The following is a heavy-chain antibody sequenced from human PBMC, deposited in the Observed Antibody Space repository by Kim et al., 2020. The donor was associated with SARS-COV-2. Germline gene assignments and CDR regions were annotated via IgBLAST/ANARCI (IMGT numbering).Heavy chain of an antibody. CDR2: INPSGGST. Sequence: ASVKVSCKASGYTFTSYYMHGVRQAPGQGLEWMGIINPSGGSTSYAQKFQGRVTMTRDTSTSTVYMELSSLRSEDTAVYYCARYYIGYCSSTSCYRGDDAFDICGQGTMVTVSS. V-gene: IGHV1-46*01. J-gene: IGHJ3*02. CDR1: GYTFTSYY. D-gene: IGHD2-2*02. CDR3: ARYYIGYCSSTSCYRGDDAFDI.